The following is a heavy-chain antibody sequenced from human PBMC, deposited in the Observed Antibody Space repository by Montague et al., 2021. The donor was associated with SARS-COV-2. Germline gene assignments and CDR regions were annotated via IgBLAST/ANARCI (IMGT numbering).Heavy chain of an antibody. V-gene: IGHV4-34*01. CDR2: VNHSGST. CDR1: GGSFSGYY. CDR3: ARGQVTIFGVLIMLPAAGALDI. D-gene: IGHD3-3*01. J-gene: IGHJ3*02. Sequence: SETLSLTCAVYGGSFSGYYWSWIRQPPGKGLEWIGEVNHSGSTNYNLSLKSRVTISVDTSKNQFSLKMNSVSAADTAVYYCARGQVTIFGVLIMLPAAGALDIWGRGTMVSVSS.